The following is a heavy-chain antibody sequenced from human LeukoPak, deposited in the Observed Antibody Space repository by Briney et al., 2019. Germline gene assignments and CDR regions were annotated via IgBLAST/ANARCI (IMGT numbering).Heavy chain of an antibody. J-gene: IGHJ3*02. Sequence: KASETLSLTCAVYGGSFSGYYWSWIRQPPGKGLEWIGEINHSGSTNYNPSLKSRVTISVDTSKNQFSLKLSSVTAADTAVYYCARGKGYPYVGAFDIWGQGTMVTVSS. CDR2: INHSGST. D-gene: IGHD3-10*02. V-gene: IGHV4-34*01. CDR1: GGSFSGYY. CDR3: ARGKGYPYVGAFDI.